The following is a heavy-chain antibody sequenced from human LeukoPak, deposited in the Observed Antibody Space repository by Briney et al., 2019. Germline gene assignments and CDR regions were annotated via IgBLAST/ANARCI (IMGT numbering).Heavy chain of an antibody. Sequence: PSETLSLTCDVSVGSIRGYYWSWIRQSPEKGLEWIGYIYSSGSTNYNPSLKSRATMSVDTSKNQLSLKVSSVTAADTAVYYCARVFDSGSQAYFYYMDVWGKGTTVIISS. CDR2: IYSSGST. J-gene: IGHJ6*03. D-gene: IGHD3-10*01. CDR3: ARVFDSGSQAYFYYMDV. CDR1: VGSIRGYY. V-gene: IGHV4-59*01.